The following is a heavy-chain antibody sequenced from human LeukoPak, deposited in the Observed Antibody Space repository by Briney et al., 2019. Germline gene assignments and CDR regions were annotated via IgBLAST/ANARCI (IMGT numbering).Heavy chain of an antibody. D-gene: IGHD2-15*01. CDR1: GCTFSSYS. J-gene: IGHJ5*02. CDR2: ISGSGGST. CDR3: AKDPDGDIVDWFDP. Sequence: GGSLRLSCAAFGCTFSSYSISCFLQPPGKGLEWVSAISGSGGSTYYADSVKGRFTISRDNSKNTLYLQMNSLRAEDTAVYYCAKDPDGDIVDWFDPWGQGTLVTVSS. V-gene: IGHV3-23*01.